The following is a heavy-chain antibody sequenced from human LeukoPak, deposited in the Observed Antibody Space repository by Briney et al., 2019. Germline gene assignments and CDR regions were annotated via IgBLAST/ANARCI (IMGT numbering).Heavy chain of an antibody. Sequence: SETLSLTCTVSGGSISSSSYYWGWIRQPPGKGLEWIGSIYYSGSTYFNPSLKSRVTISVDTSKNQFSLKLSSVTAADTAVYYCAREGLLRGADAFDIWGQGTMVTVSS. J-gene: IGHJ3*02. D-gene: IGHD3-10*01. CDR3: AREGLLRGADAFDI. CDR2: IYYSGST. CDR1: GGSISSSSYY. V-gene: IGHV4-39*07.